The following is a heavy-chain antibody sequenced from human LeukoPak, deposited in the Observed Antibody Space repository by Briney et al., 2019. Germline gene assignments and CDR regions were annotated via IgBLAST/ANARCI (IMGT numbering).Heavy chain of an antibody. CDR2: IYYSGST. V-gene: IGHV4-39*01. CDR1: GGSISSSSYY. J-gene: IGHJ3*02. D-gene: IGHD4-17*01. CDR3: ARVNYGDYPFSGAFDI. Sequence: PSETLSLTCTVSGGSISSSSYYWGWIRQPPGTGLEWIGSIYYSGSTYYNPSLKSRVTISVDTSKNQFSLKLSSVTAADTAVYYCARVNYGDYPFSGAFDIWGQGTMVTVSS.